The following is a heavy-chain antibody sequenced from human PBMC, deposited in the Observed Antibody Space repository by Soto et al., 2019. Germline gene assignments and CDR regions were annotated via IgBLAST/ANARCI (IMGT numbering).Heavy chain of an antibody. CDR3: VRQWNSRPYNWLDA. Sequence: ASVKVSCKASGYTFTGHFLHWVRQAPGQGLEWMGWINPNSGATNSAPKIQGRVTMTSDTSIRTVYLEMNRLTSDDTAIYYCVRQWNSRPYNWLDAWGQGTLVT. CDR2: INPNSGAT. D-gene: IGHD1-7*01. CDR1: GYTFTGHF. V-gene: IGHV1-2*02. J-gene: IGHJ5*02.